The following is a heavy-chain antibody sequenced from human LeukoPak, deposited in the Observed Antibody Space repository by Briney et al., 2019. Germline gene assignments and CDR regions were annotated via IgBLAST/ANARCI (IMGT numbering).Heavy chain of an antibody. D-gene: IGHD2-21*02. CDR2: IIPIFGTA. CDR3: ARGVSDCDFFMCLYFDY. V-gene: IGHV1-69*13. J-gene: IGHJ4*02. CDR1: GGTFSSYA. Sequence: SVKVSCKASGGTFSSYAISWVRQAPGQGLEWMGGIIPIFGTANYAQKFQGGVTITADESTSTAYMELSSLRSEDTAVYYCARGVSDCDFFMCLYFDYWGQGTLVTVSS.